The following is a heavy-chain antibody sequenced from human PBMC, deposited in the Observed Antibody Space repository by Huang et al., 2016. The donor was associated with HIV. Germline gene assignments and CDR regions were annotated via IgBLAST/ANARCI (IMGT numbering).Heavy chain of an antibody. CDR2: INPSDGST. CDR1: GYAFTSYY. D-gene: IGHD3-22*01. CDR3: ARDRDFYDSSGYWGFNYFDY. Sequence: VKVSCKASGYAFTSYYMHWVRQAPGQGLEWMGIINPSDGSTSYAQKFQGRVTTTRDTSTNTVFMELSSPRSEDTAVYYCARDRDFYDSSGYWGFNYFDYWGQGTLVTVSS. V-gene: IGHV1-46*01. J-gene: IGHJ4*02.